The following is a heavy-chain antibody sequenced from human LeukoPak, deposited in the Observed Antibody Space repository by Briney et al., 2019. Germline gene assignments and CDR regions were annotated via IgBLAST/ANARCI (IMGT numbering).Heavy chain of an antibody. D-gene: IGHD6-19*01. J-gene: IGHJ5*02. Sequence: SETLSLTCTVSGGSISSRSYYWGWIRQPPGKGLEWIGSIYYSGSTYYNPSLKSRVTISVDTSKNQFSLKLSSVTAADTAVYYCARDLDPIAVAANWFDPWGQGTLVTVSS. CDR1: GGSISSRSYY. V-gene: IGHV4-39*02. CDR2: IYYSGST. CDR3: ARDLDPIAVAANWFDP.